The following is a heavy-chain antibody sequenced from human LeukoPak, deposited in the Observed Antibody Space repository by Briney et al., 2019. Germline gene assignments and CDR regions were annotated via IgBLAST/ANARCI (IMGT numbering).Heavy chain of an antibody. V-gene: IGHV3-23*01. Sequence: GGSLRLSCAASGFTFSNYAMSWVRQAPGKGPEWVSVISGSGGSTYYADSVRGRFTISRDNSKNTLYLQMNSLKAEDTAVYYCAKATGYSYGYFYFDYWGQGTLVTVSS. CDR3: AKATGYSYGYFYFDY. CDR2: ISGSGGST. D-gene: IGHD5-18*01. J-gene: IGHJ4*02. CDR1: GFTFSNYA.